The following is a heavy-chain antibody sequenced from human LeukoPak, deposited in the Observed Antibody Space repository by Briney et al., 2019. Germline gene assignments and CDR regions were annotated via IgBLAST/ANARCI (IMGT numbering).Heavy chain of an antibody. CDR1: GGTFSSYA. V-gene: IGHV1-69*04. J-gene: IGHJ4*02. CDR3: ARAVGLWLPQLDY. Sequence: SVKVSCKASGGTFSSYAISWVRQAPGQGLEWMGRIIPILGIASYAQKFQGRVTITADKSTSTAYMELSSLRSEDTAVYYCARAVGLWLPQLDYWGQGTLVTVSS. CDR2: IIPILGIA. D-gene: IGHD5-18*01.